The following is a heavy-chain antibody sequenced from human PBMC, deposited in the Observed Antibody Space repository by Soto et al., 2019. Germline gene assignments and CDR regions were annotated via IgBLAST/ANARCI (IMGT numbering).Heavy chain of an antibody. V-gene: IGHV1-3*01. CDR3: ARARVAAAGRARYYYYYYGMDV. CDR2: INAGNGNT. Sequence: ASVKVSCKASGYTFTSYAMHWVRQAPGQRLEWMGWINAGNGNTKYSQKFQGRVTITRDTSASTAYMELSSLRSEDTAVYYCARARVAAAGRARYYYYYYGMDVWGQGTTVTVS. CDR1: GYTFTSYA. J-gene: IGHJ6*02. D-gene: IGHD6-13*01.